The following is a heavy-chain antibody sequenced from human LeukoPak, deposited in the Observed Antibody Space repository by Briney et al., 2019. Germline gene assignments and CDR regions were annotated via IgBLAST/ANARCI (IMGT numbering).Heavy chain of an antibody. V-gene: IGHV4-34*01. D-gene: IGHD3-10*01. CDR3: ARGGHMVRGVRGYFQH. CDR2: INHSGST. CDR1: GGSFSGYY. Sequence: PSETLSLTCAVYGGSFSGYYWSWIRQPPGKGLEWIGEINHSGSTNYSPSLKTRVTISVDTSKNQFSLKLSSMTAADTAVYYCARGGHMVRGVRGYFQHWGQGTLVTVSS. J-gene: IGHJ1*01.